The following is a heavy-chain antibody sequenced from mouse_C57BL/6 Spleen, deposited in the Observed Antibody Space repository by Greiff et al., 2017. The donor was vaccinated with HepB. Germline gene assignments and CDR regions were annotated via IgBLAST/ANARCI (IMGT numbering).Heavy chain of an antibody. Sequence: ESGPGLVKPSQSLSLTCSVTGYSITSGYYWNWIRQFPGNKLEWMGYISYDGSNNYNPSLKNRISITRDTSKNQFFLKLNSVTTEDTATYYCAREGPGCLYFDYWGQGTTLTVSS. D-gene: IGHD4-1*01. CDR1: GYSITSGYY. CDR2: ISYDGSN. V-gene: IGHV3-6*01. CDR3: AREGPGCLYFDY. J-gene: IGHJ2*01.